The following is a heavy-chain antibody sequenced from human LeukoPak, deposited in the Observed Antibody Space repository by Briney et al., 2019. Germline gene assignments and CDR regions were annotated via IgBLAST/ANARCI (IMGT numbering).Heavy chain of an antibody. CDR3: ARFIAAPYYFDY. J-gene: IGHJ4*02. CDR1: GFTFSSYS. D-gene: IGHD6-13*01. Sequence: GGSLRLSCAASGFTFSSYSMNWVRQAPGKGLEWVSFISSSRSYIYYADSVKGRVTISRDNAKNSLYLQMNSLRAEDTAVYYCARFIAAPYYFDYWGRGTLVTVSS. CDR2: ISSSRSYI. V-gene: IGHV3-21*01.